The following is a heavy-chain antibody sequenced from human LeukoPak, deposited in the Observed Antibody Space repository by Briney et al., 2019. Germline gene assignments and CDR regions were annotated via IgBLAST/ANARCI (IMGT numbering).Heavy chain of an antibody. V-gene: IGHV3-23*01. CDR3: AKSQYQLLFGDFDY. Sequence: GGSLRLSCAASGFTFSDYAMSWVCQAPGKGLEWVSTISGNGGSTYYADSVKGRFTISRDNSKNTLYLQMNSLRAEDTAVYYCAKSQYQLLFGDFDYWGQGTLVTVSS. CDR2: ISGNGGST. D-gene: IGHD3-10*01. CDR1: GFTFSDYA. J-gene: IGHJ4*02.